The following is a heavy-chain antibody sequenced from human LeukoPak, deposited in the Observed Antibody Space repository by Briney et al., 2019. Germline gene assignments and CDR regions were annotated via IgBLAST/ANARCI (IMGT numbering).Heavy chain of an antibody. CDR3: ARDSSSGWPMVHFDY. Sequence: PGGSLRLSCAASGFTFSDYYTSWIRQAPGRGREWVSYISSSGSTIYYADSVKGRFTIPRDNAKHSLYLQMNSLRAEDSAVYYCARDSSSGWPMVHFDYWGQGTLVTVSS. J-gene: IGHJ4*02. CDR2: ISSSGSTI. V-gene: IGHV3-11*04. CDR1: GFTFSDYY. D-gene: IGHD6-19*01.